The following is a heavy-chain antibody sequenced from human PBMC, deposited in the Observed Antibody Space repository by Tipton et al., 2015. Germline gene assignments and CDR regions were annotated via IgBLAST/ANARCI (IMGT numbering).Heavy chain of an antibody. V-gene: IGHV3-11*01. D-gene: IGHD2-21*01. J-gene: IGHJ4*02. CDR3: ARDICGGGSCLDY. Sequence: SLRLSCAASGFTFSNYYMSWIRQAPGKGLEWLSYIDSSGSTIYYADSVKGRFTISRDYAKNSLYLQMNSLRAEDTAVYYCARDICGGGSCLDYWGQGTLVTVSS. CDR2: IDSSGSTI. CDR1: GFTFSNYY.